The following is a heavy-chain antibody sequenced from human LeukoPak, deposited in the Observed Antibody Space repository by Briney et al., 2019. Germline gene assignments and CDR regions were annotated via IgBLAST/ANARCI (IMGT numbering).Heavy chain of an antibody. CDR2: INAGNGNT. CDR3: ARDINYYYYGMDV. V-gene: IGHV1-3*01. Sequence: GASVTVSCKASGGTFSSYVINWVRQAPGQGLEWMGWINAGNGNTKYSQKFQGRVTITRDTSASTAYMELSSLRSEDTAVYYCARDINYYYYGMDVWGQGTTVTVSS. J-gene: IGHJ6*02. D-gene: IGHD3-10*01. CDR1: GGTFSSYV.